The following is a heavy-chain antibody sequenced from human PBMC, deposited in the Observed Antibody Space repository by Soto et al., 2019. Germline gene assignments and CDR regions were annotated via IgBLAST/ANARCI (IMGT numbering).Heavy chain of an antibody. J-gene: IGHJ6*02. CDR2: IPYAGNNI. D-gene: IGHD3-3*01. CDR1: GFTFRNFV. V-gene: IGHV3-30*18. CDR3: AKDHSTIFRSGSIMAV. Sequence: GGSLRLSCAASGFTFRNFVMHWVRQAPGKGLEWVAVIPYAGNNIYYADSVKGRFTISRDNSGNTLYLEMSSLRGEDTAVYYCAKDHSTIFRSGSIMAVCVQGTTVIGSS.